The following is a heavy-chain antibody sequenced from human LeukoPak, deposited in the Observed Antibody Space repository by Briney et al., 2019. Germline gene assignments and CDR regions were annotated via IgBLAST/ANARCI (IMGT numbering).Heavy chain of an antibody. Sequence: ASVKVSCKASGYIFTGYYMHWVRQAPGQGLEWMGWINPNSGYSDYAQKFQGRVTMTRDTSISTVYMELSSLRSDDTAVYYCARDFVTFGGVIVQGIDYWGQGTLVTVSS. CDR3: ARDFVTFGGVIVQGIDY. V-gene: IGHV1-2*02. D-gene: IGHD3-16*02. J-gene: IGHJ4*02. CDR2: INPNSGYS. CDR1: GYIFTGYY.